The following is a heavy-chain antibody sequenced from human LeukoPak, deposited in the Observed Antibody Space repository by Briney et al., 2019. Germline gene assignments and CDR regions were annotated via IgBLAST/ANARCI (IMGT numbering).Heavy chain of an antibody. CDR2: INHSGST. CDR3: ARVWRELRGAFDI. Sequence: SETLSLTCAVYGGSFSGYYWTWIRQPPGKGLEWIGEINHSGSTNYNPSLKSRVTISVDTSKNQLSLKLSSVTAADTAVYYCARVWRELRGAFDIWGQGTMVTVSS. J-gene: IGHJ3*02. CDR1: GGSFSGYY. D-gene: IGHD4/OR15-4a*01. V-gene: IGHV4-34*01.